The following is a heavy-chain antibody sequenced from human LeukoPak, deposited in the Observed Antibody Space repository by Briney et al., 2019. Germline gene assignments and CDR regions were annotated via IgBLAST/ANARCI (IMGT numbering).Heavy chain of an antibody. J-gene: IGHJ6*02. D-gene: IGHD3-10*01. V-gene: IGHV3-66*01. CDR2: IYSGGST. CDR3: ARGISVSITMAAVDV. Sequence: GGSLRLSCAASGLTVSSNYMSWVRQAPGKGLEWVSVIYSGGSTYYADSVKGRFTISRDNSKNTLYLQMNSLRAEDTAVYYCARGISVSITMAAVDVWGQGTTVTVSS. CDR1: GLTVSSNY.